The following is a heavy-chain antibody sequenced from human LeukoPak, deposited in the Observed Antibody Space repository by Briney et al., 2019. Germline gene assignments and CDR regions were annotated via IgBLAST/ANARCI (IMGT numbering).Heavy chain of an antibody. CDR2: INAGNGHT. J-gene: IGHJ4*02. D-gene: IGHD1-26*01. Sequence: GASVTVSCTASGYTFTNYAMQWVRQAPGQRLEWMGWINAGNGHTRYSQRFQGRVTITRDTSASTVYMEVTSLRFEDTAVYYCARDSSGNFDYWGQGTLVTVSS. CDR3: ARDSSGNFDY. V-gene: IGHV1-3*01. CDR1: GYTFTNYA.